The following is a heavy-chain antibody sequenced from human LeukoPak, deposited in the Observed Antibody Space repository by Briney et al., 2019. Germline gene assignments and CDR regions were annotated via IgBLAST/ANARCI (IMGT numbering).Heavy chain of an antibody. D-gene: IGHD2-8*01. CDR2: VYTSGGT. V-gene: IGHV4-61*02. CDR3: ARFYCSDGVCYIDY. Sequence: SETLSLTCTVSGDSVSSGNYYWSWVRQPAGKGLEWIGRVYTSGGTNYIPSLKSRITISVDTSKNQFSLRQSSVTAADTAVYYCARFYCSDGVCYIDYWGQGTLVTVSS. J-gene: IGHJ4*02. CDR1: GDSVSSGNYY.